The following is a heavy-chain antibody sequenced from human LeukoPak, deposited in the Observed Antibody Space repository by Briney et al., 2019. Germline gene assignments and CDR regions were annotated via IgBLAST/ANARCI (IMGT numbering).Heavy chain of an antibody. CDR1: GFTFSNAW. V-gene: IGHV3-15*01. Sequence: GGSLRLSCAASGFTFSNAWMSWVRQAPGNGLEWLGRIKSKTDGGTPDYAAPVKGRFTISRDDSKNTLYLQMNSLKTEDTAVYYCVGYCSGGNCPNAFDIWGQGTMVTVSS. CDR2: IKSKTDGGTP. CDR3: VGYCSGGNCPNAFDI. D-gene: IGHD2-15*01. J-gene: IGHJ3*02.